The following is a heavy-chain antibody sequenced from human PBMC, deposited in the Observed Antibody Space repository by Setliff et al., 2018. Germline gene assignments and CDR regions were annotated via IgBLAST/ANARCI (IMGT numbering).Heavy chain of an antibody. D-gene: IGHD2-21*02. CDR2: INYRGNT. CDR3: ARHGVTADHTDNYFDP. Sequence: PSETLSLTCTVSGVSFSTYYWSWIRQPPGKGPEWIAYINYRGNTNYNPSLKSRVTITVDTSRNQCSLKLTSVTAADTAVYYCARHGVTADHTDNYFDPWGQGTPVTVSS. V-gene: IGHV4-59*08. J-gene: IGHJ5*02. CDR1: GVSFSTYY.